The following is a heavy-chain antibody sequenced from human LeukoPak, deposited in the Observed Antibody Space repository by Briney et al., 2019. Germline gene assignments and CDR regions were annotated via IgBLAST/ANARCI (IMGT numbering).Heavy chain of an antibody. D-gene: IGHD6-13*01. Sequence: PGGSLRLSRAASGFTLSSYWISWVRQAPGKGLEWVANINQDGSEKYYVDSVKGRFTISRDNAKNAVYLQMNSLRAEDTAIYYCARAIAATGAYWGQGTLVTVSS. CDR2: INQDGSEK. V-gene: IGHV3-7*04. J-gene: IGHJ4*02. CDR3: ARAIAATGAY. CDR1: GFTLSSYW.